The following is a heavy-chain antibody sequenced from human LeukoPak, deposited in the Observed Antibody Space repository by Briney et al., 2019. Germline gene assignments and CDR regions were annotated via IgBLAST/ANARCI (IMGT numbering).Heavy chain of an antibody. J-gene: IGHJ4*02. D-gene: IGHD2-2*01. CDR3: AKRGVVIRVILVGFHKEAYYFDS. CDR1: GITLSNYG. Sequence: GGSLRLSCAVSGITLSNYGMSWVRQVPGKGLEWVAGISDSGGRRNYADSVKGRFTIYRDNPKNTLYLQMNSLRAEETAVYLCAKRGVVIRVILVGFHKEAYYFDSWGPGALVTVSS. V-gene: IGHV3-23*01. CDR2: ISDSGGRR.